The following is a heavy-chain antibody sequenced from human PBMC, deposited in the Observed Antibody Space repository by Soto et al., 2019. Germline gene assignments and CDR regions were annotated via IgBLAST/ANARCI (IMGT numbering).Heavy chain of an antibody. D-gene: IGHD1-26*01. Sequence: SVKVSCKASGGTFSNYAISWVGQSPGQGLEWMGGSIPIFGTPNYAQKFQGRVTIAADKSTSTAYMEVRNLRSDDTAVYYCARGWETVGTTTPFAYWGQGTLVTVSS. V-gene: IGHV1-69*06. CDR2: SIPIFGTP. J-gene: IGHJ4*02. CDR1: GGTFSNYA. CDR3: ARGWETVGTTTPFAY.